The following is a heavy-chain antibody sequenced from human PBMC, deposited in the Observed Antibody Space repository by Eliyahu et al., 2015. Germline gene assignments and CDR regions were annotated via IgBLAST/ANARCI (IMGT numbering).Heavy chain of an antibody. D-gene: IGHD4-17*01. CDR2: IYYSGST. CDR3: ARGNGDYVFDY. J-gene: IGHJ4*02. V-gene: IGHV4-31*03. Sequence: QVQLQESGPGLVKPSQTLSLTXTXSXGSISSGGYYWXWIRQHPGKGLEWIGYIYYSGSTYYNPSLKSRVTISVDTSKNQFSLKLSSVTAADTAVYYCARGNGDYVFDYWGQGTLVTVSS. CDR1: XGSISSGGYY.